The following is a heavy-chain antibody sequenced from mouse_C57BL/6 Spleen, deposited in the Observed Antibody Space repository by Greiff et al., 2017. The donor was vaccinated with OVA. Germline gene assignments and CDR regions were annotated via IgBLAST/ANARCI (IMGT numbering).Heavy chain of an antibody. V-gene: IGHV1-50*01. CDR3: ARPHYYGSSPWYFDV. D-gene: IGHD1-1*01. CDR2: IDPSDSYT. CDR1: GYTFTSYW. J-gene: IGHJ1*03. Sequence: QVQLQQPGAELVKPGASVKLSCKASGYTFTSYWMQWVKQRPGQGLEWIGEIDPSDSYTNYNQKFKGKATLTVDTSSSTAYMQRSSLTSEDSAVYYCARPHYYGSSPWYFDVWGTGTTVTVSS.